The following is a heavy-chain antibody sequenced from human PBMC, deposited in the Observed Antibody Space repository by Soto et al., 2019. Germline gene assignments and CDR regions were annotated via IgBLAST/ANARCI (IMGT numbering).Heavy chain of an antibody. CDR2: ISSSSSYI. D-gene: IGHD5-12*01. CDR3: ARDGEIVATIRAFDI. V-gene: IGHV3-21*01. CDR1: GFTFSSYS. Sequence: EVQLVESGGGLVKPGGSLRLSCAASGFTFSSYSMNWVRQAPGKGLEWVSSISSSSSYIYYADSVKGRFTISRDNAKNSLYLQMNSLRAEDTAVYYCARDGEIVATIRAFDIWGQGTMVTVSS. J-gene: IGHJ3*02.